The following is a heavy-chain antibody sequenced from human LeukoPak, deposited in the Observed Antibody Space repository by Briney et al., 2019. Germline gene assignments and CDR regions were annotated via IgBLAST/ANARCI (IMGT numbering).Heavy chain of an antibody. Sequence: ASVKVSCKASGYTFTGYYMHWVRQAAGQGLEWMGWMNPNLGHTGYAQQFRGRVTMTRNASIGTAYMELTGLRSEDTAVYYCARGIGTWGQGSLVTVSS. CDR1: GYTFTGYY. CDR2: MNPNLGHT. V-gene: IGHV1-8*02. D-gene: IGHD1-26*01. CDR3: ARGIGT. J-gene: IGHJ5*02.